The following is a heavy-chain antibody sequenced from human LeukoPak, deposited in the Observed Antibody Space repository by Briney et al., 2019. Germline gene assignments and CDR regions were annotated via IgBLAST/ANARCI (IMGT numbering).Heavy chain of an antibody. CDR3: ARGGIQVSGIDEFDY. CDR1: GVTVTTDA. J-gene: IGHJ4*02. Sequence: RVSCGECGVTVTTDALCWRRKVIEKSLEWVSAIGIRGDTHYSGSVKGRFTISRENAESSLYLQMNSLRAEDTAVYYCARGGIQVSGIDEFDYWGQGTLVTASS. CDR2: IGIRGDT. V-gene: IGHV3-13*01. D-gene: IGHD6-19*01.